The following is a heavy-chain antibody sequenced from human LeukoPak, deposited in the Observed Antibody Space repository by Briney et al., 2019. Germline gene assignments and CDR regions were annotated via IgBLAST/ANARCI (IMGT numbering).Heavy chain of an antibody. J-gene: IGHJ6*03. CDR3: ASTVVVPAAMHFYYYYYMDV. Sequence: SETLSLTCTVSGGSISSSSYYWGWIRQPPGKGLEWIGTIYYSGSTYYNPSLKSRVTISVDTSKNQFSLRLSSVTAADTAVYYCASTVVVPAAMHFYYYYYMDVWGKGTTVTVSS. D-gene: IGHD2-2*01. CDR1: GGSISSSSYY. CDR2: IYYSGST. V-gene: IGHV4-39*01.